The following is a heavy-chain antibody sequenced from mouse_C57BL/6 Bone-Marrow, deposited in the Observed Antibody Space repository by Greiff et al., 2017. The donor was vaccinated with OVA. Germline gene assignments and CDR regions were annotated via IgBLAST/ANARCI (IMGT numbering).Heavy chain of an antibody. D-gene: IGHD1-1*01. CDR2: IHPNSGST. J-gene: IGHJ3*01. Sequence: QVQLQQPGAELAKPGASVKLSCKASGYTFTSYWMHWVKQRPGQGLEWIGMIHPNSGSTNYNEKFKSKATLTVDKSSSTAYMQLSSLTSEDSAVYYCAREAYYGSSRRFAYWGQGTLVTVSA. V-gene: IGHV1-64*01. CDR1: GYTFTSYW. CDR3: AREAYYGSSRRFAY.